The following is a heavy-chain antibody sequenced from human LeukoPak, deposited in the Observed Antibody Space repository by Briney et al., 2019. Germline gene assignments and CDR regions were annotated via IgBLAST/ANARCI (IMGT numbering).Heavy chain of an antibody. V-gene: IGHV1-2*02. CDR3: ARGSSTSWYYYYHMDV. Sequence: GASVKVSCKASGYTFTGYYMHWVRQAPGQGLEWMGWINPNSGGTNYAQKFQGRVTMTRDTSISTAYMELSRLRSDDTAVYYCARGSSTSWYYYYHMDVWGKGTTVTVSS. D-gene: IGHD2-2*01. J-gene: IGHJ6*03. CDR2: INPNSGGT. CDR1: GYTFTGYY.